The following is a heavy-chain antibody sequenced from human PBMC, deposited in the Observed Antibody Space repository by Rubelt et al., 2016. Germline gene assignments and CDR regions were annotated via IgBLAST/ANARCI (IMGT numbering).Heavy chain of an antibody. CDR1: GFSLSNDRMA. V-gene: IGHV2-26*01. Sequence: QVTLKESGPVLVKPTETLTLTCTVSGFSLSNDRMAVSWIRQPPGKALEWLAHIFSNDEKSYNTALKSRLTISEDTSKSQVVLTMTKLDPVDTATYYGARMVRKRVVVKSLAFDLWGQGTMVTVSS. CDR3: ARMVRKRVVVKSLAFDL. J-gene: IGHJ3*01. CDR2: IFSNDEK. D-gene: IGHD3-22*01.